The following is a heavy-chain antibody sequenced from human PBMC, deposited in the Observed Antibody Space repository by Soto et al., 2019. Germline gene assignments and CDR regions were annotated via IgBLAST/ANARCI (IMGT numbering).Heavy chain of an antibody. D-gene: IGHD3-16*01. CDR3: AIEIAGLGGEYDY. J-gene: IGHJ4*02. Sequence: QVQLVQSGAEVKNPGASVKVSCKTSGYTFTKYGVGWVRQAPGQGLEWMGWISGSSGNANYAEKVQGRITLTTDTSTSTAYIELLSLRSDDTAVYYCAIEIAGLGGEYDYWGQGTLVTVSS. CDR2: ISGSSGNA. CDR1: GYTFTKYG. V-gene: IGHV1-18*01.